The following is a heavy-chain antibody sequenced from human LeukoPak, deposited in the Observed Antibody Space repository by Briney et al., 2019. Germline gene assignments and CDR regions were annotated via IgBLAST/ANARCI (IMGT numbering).Heavy chain of an antibody. D-gene: IGHD2-21*02. CDR3: ARDRESCGGDCYSSNDAFDI. CDR2: INWNGGST. CDR1: GFTFDDYG. J-gene: IGHJ3*02. V-gene: IGHV3-20*04. Sequence: GGSLRLSCAASGFTFDDYGMSWVRQAPGKGLEWVSDINWNGGSTGYADSVKGRFTISRDNAKNSLYLQMNSPRAEDTALYYCARDRESCGGDCYSSNDAFDIWGQGTMVTVSS.